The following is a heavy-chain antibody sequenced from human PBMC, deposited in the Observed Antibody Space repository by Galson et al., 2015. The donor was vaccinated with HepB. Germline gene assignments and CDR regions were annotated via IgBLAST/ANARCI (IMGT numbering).Heavy chain of an antibody. D-gene: IGHD3-10*01. V-gene: IGHV3-30-3*01. J-gene: IGHJ4*02. CDR1: GFTFSSYA. CDR2: ISYDGSNK. Sequence: SLRLSCAASGFTFSSYAMHWVRQAPGKGLEWVAVISYDGSNKYYADSVKGRFPISRDNSKKTLYLQMNSLRAEDTAVYYCAKGGKYYYGSGSYSPMDFWGQGTPVTVSS. CDR3: AKGGKYYYGSGSYSPMDF.